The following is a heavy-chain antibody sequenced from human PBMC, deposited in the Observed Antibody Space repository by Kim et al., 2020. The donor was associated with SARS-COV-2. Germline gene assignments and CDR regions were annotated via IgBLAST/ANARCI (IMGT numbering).Heavy chain of an antibody. D-gene: IGHD6-19*01. Sequence: GGSLRLSCAASGFTFGDYAMHWVRQAPGKGLEWVSGISWNSGSIGYADSVKGRFTISRDNAKNSLYLQMNSLRAEDTALYYCAKDIDVVSSGWGTYYYYYGMDVWGQGTTVTVSS. CDR3: AKDIDVVSSGWGTYYYYYGMDV. CDR2: ISWNSGSI. V-gene: IGHV3-9*01. J-gene: IGHJ6*02. CDR1: GFTFGDYA.